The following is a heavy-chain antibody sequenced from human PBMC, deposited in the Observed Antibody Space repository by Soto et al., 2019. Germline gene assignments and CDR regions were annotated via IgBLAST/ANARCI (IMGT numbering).Heavy chain of an antibody. Sequence: PGGSLRLSCAASGFTFCSYSMNWVRQAPGKGLEWVSSISSSSSYIYYADSVKGRFTISRDNSKNTLYLQMNSLRAEDTAVYYCARGQVDTAMVIDYWGQGTPVTVS. CDR1: GFTFCSYS. CDR3: ARGQVDTAMVIDY. CDR2: ISSSSSYI. D-gene: IGHD5-18*01. V-gene: IGHV3-21*01. J-gene: IGHJ4*02.